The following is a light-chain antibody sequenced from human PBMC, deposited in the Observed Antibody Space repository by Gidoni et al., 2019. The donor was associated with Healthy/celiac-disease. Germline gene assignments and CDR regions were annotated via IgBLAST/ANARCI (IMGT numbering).Light chain of an antibody. CDR1: QSISSY. V-gene: IGKV1-39*01. J-gene: IGKJ4*01. Sequence: IQMTQSPSSLSESVGDRVTITCRASQSISSYLNWYQQKPGKAPKLLIYAASSLQSGVPSRFSGSGSGTDFTLTISSLQPEDFATYYCQQSYSTLGLTFGGGTKVEIK. CDR2: AAS. CDR3: QQSYSTLGLT.